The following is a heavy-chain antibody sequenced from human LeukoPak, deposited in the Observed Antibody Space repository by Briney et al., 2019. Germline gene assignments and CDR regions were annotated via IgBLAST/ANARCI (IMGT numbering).Heavy chain of an antibody. J-gene: IGHJ5*02. CDR2: ISAYNGDT. D-gene: IGHD4-23*01. V-gene: IGHV1-18*01. CDR1: GYTFTSYD. Sequence: ASVKVSCKASGYTFTSYDINWVRQATGQGLEWMGWISAYNGDTNYAQKFQGRVTMTTDTSTSTASMELRSLRFDDTAVYYCAKARSGGNEWFDPWGQGTLVTVSS. CDR3: AKARSGGNEWFDP.